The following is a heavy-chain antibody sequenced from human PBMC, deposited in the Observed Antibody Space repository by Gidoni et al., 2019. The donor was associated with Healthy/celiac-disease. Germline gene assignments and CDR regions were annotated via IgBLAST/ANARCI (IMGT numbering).Heavy chain of an antibody. CDR2: ISSSSSTI. D-gene: IGHD4-17*01. V-gene: IGHV3-48*01. J-gene: IGHJ6*02. CDR1: GFTFSSYS. CDR3: ARDLATVTTF. Sequence: EVQLVESGGGLVQPGGSLRLSCAASGFTFSSYSMNWVRQAPGKGLEWVSYISSSSSTIYYADSVKGRFTISRDNAKNSLYLQMNSLRAEDTAVYYCARDLATVTTFWGQGTTVTVSS.